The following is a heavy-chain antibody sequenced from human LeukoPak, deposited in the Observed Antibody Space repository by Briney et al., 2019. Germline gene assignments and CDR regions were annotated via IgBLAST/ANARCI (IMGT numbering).Heavy chain of an antibody. V-gene: IGHV4-30-2*01. CDR1: GGSTSSGGYS. Sequence: PSQTLSLTCAVSGGSTSSGGYSWSWIRQPPGKGLEWIGYTYHSGSTYYNPSLRSRVTISVDRSKNQFPLKLSSVTAADTAVYYCARAGIAVANAFDIWGQGTMVTVSS. CDR3: ARAGIAVANAFDI. D-gene: IGHD6-19*01. CDR2: TYHSGST. J-gene: IGHJ3*02.